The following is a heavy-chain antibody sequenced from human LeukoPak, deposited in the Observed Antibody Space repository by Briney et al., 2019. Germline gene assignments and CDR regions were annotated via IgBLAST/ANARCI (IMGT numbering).Heavy chain of an antibody. J-gene: IGHJ4*02. CDR3: ARGFGKNYYDSSGYYGFDY. Sequence: SETLSLTCTVSGGSISSYYWSWLRQPPGKGLEWIGYIYYSGGTNYNPSLKSRVAISVDTSKNQFSLKLSSVTAADTAVYYCARGFGKNYYDSSGYYGFDYWGQGTLVTVSS. V-gene: IGHV4-59*12. CDR2: IYYSGGT. D-gene: IGHD3-22*01. CDR1: GGSISSYY.